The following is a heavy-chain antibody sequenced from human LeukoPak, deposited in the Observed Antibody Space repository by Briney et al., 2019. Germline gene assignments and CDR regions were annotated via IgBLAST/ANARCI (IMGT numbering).Heavy chain of an antibody. CDR2: IYYSGTT. J-gene: IGHJ4*02. CDR1: GGSISSYY. V-gene: IGHV4-59*01. Sequence: SETLSLTCTVSGGSISSYYWSWIWQPPGKGLEWIGYIYYSGTTNYNPSLKSRVTISVDTSKNQFSLKLSSVIAADTAVYYCARGVYIAAAQYAYWGQGTLVTVSS. CDR3: ARGVYIAAAQYAY. D-gene: IGHD6-13*01.